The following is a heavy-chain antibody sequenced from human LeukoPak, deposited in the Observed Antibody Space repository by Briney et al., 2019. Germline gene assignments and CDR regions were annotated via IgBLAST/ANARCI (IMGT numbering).Heavy chain of an antibody. CDR2: ICGSGGCT. CDR3: AKTTVGYSSGRYPGWPADC. V-gene: IGHV3-23*01. D-gene: IGHD6-19*01. Sequence: GGSLRLSCAASGFTFNTYAIYWVRQAPGKGLKWVSGICGSGGCTYYADSVKGRFTISRDNSKNTVYLQMNSLTADDTAVYYCAKTTVGYSSGRYPGWPADCWGQGTLVTVSP. CDR1: GFTFNTYA. J-gene: IGHJ4*02.